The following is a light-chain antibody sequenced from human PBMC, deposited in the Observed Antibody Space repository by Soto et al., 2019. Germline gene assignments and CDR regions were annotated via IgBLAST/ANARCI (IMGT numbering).Light chain of an antibody. CDR3: QQHNSYPLT. CDR2: AAS. J-gene: IGKJ2*01. CDR1: QGISSY. Sequence: DIQLTQSPSFLSASVGDRVTITCRASQGISSYLAWYQQKPGKAPKLLIYAASTLQSGVPSRFSGSGSGTEITLTISSLQPEDFATYYCQQHNSYPLTFGQGTKLEIK. V-gene: IGKV1-9*01.